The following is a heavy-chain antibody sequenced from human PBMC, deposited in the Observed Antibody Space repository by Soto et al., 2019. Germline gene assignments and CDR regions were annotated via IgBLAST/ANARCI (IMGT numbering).Heavy chain of an antibody. CDR3: ARTGLLHGMDV. J-gene: IGHJ6*02. CDR2: ISYDGSNK. Sequence: QVQLVESGGGVVQPGRSRRLSCAASGFIFSSYAMHWVRQAPGKGLEWVAVISYDGSNKYYADSVKGRFTISRDNSKNTLYLQMNSLRAEDTAVYYCARTGLLHGMDVWGQGTTVTVSS. CDR1: GFIFSSYA. D-gene: IGHD2-15*01. V-gene: IGHV3-30-3*01.